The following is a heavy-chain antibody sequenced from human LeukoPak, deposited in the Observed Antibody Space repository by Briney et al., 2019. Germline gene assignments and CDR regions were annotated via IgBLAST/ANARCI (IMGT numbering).Heavy chain of an antibody. J-gene: IGHJ1*01. V-gene: IGHV3-74*01. CDR3: ARAPSEIGGYYPEYFRH. Sequence: PGGSLRLSCAASGFTFSSYWMHWVRQAPGKGLVWVSRIKSDGSTNYADSVKGRFTISRDNVKNTLSLQMNSLRAEDTGAYYCARAPSEIGGYYPEYFRHWGQGTLVTVSS. CDR1: GFTFSSYW. CDR2: IKSDGST. D-gene: IGHD3-22*01.